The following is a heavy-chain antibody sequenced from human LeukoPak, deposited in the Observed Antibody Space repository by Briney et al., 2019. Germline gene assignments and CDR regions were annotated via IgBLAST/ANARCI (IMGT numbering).Heavy chain of an antibody. CDR3: ARLWQIDY. Sequence: GGSLRLSCAASGFTFSSNWMTWVRQAPGKGLEWVANIKQDGSEKYYVDSVKGRFTISRDNAKNSVYPQMNSLRVEDTAVYYCARLWQIDYWGQGTLVTVSS. V-gene: IGHV3-7*01. D-gene: IGHD2-21*01. J-gene: IGHJ4*02. CDR2: IKQDGSEK. CDR1: GFTFSSNW.